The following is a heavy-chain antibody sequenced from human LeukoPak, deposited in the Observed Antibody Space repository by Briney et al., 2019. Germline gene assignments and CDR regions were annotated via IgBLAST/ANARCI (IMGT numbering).Heavy chain of an antibody. V-gene: IGHV5-51*01. CDR1: GYSFTNYW. CDR3: ARQGQRWLPSV. CDR2: INPGDSDV. D-gene: IGHD5-24*01. Sequence: GESLKISCQGFGYSFTNYWIGWVRQMPGKGLEWMGIINPGDSDVRYSPSFQGQATILADKSISTAYLQWSSLKASDTAMYYCARQGQRWLPSVWGQGTLVTVSS. J-gene: IGHJ4*02.